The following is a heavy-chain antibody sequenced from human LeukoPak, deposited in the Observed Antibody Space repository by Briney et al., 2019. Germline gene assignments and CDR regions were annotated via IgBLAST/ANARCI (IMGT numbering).Heavy chain of an antibody. CDR2: IIPIFGTA. D-gene: IGHD6-13*01. CDR3: ARARLAAADRAFDI. CDR1: GYTFTDYY. V-gene: IGHV1-69*13. J-gene: IGHJ3*02. Sequence: ASVKVSCKASGYTFTDYYMHWVRQAPGQGLEWMGGIIPIFGTANYAQKFQGRVTITADESTSTAYMELSSLRSEDTAVYYCARARLAAADRAFDIWGQGTMVTVSS.